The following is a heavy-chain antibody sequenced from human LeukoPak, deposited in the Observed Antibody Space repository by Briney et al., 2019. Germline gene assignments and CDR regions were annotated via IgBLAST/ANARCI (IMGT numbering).Heavy chain of an antibody. V-gene: IGHV3-21*06. CDR1: GFTFSNAW. Sequence: SGGSLRLSCAASGFTFSNAWMSWVRQAPGKGLEWISSMSSGSRYIYYADSVRGRFTISRDNTKNSLYLLMNNLRAEDTAIYYCARDRPTGASRVFVVQWGQGTPVTVSS. J-gene: IGHJ4*02. CDR3: ARDRPTGASRVFVVQ. CDR2: MSSGSRYI. D-gene: IGHD2-15*01.